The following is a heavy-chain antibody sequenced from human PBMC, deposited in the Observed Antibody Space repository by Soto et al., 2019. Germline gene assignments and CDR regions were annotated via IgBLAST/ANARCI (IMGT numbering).Heavy chain of an antibody. D-gene: IGHD3-22*01. J-gene: IGHJ5*02. Sequence: VKVSCKASGGTFSSYAISWVRQAPGQGLEWMGGIIPIFGTANYAQKFQGRVTITADESTSTAYMELSSLRSEDTAVYYCARVIVVVTQFGWFDPWGQGTLVTVSS. CDR2: IIPIFGTA. CDR1: GGTFSSYA. V-gene: IGHV1-69*13. CDR3: ARVIVVVTQFGWFDP.